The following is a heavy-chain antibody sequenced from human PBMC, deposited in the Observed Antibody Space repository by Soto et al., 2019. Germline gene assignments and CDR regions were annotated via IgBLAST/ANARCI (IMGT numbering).Heavy chain of an antibody. Sequence: QVQLVQSGAEVKKPGASVKVSCKASGYTFTSYDINWVRQATGQGLEWMGWMNPNSGNTGYAQKFQGRVTMTRNTSISTAYMELSSLRSEDTAVYYCARGLGLLCSGRSCYSDWFDPWGQGTLVTVSS. CDR1: GYTFTSYD. J-gene: IGHJ5*02. V-gene: IGHV1-8*01. D-gene: IGHD2-15*01. CDR2: MNPNSGNT. CDR3: ARGLGLLCSGRSCYSDWFDP.